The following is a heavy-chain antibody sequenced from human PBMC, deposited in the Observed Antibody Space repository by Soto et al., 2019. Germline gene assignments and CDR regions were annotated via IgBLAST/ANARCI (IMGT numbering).Heavy chain of an antibody. CDR2: ISAYNGNT. J-gene: IGHJ4*02. Sequence: ASEKVSCKASGYTFTSYGISWVRQAPGQGLEGMGWISAYNGNTNYAQKLQGRVTMTTDTSTSTAYMELRSLRSDDTAVYYCAAIKAQIYDYWGQGTLVTVSS. CDR3: AAIKAQIYDY. V-gene: IGHV1-18*01. CDR1: GYTFTSYG. D-gene: IGHD5-12*01.